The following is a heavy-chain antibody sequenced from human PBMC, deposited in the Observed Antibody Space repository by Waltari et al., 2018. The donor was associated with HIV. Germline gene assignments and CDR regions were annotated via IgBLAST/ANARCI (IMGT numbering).Heavy chain of an antibody. V-gene: IGHV5-51*01. CDR2: SYPGDSDP. J-gene: IGHJ4*02. CDR1: GYSFTSYW. Sequence: EVQLVQSGAEVKKPGESLKISCKGSGYSFTSYWIGWVRQMPGKGLEWMGISYPGDSDPRYSPSFQGQGTISADKSISTAYLQWSSLKASDTAMYYCARQESIVGGTGWHPFDYWGQGTLVTVSS. D-gene: IGHD1-26*01. CDR3: ARQESIVGGTGWHPFDY.